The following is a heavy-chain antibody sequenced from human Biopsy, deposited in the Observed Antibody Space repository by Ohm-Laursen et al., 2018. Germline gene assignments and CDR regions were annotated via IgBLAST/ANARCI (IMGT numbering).Heavy chain of an antibody. D-gene: IGHD1-26*01. J-gene: IGHJ3*02. CDR3: ARVEAGTYDALDI. V-gene: IGHV4-59*01. CDR1: GGSMTGYE. Sequence: ETLSLTCSVSGGSMTGYEWGWIRLAPGKGLEWIGYIYYSGGTKYNPSLASRVTFSVDMSKSQFPLKLYSVTAADTAVYYCARVEAGTYDALDIWGQGTLVAVSA. CDR2: IYYSGGT.